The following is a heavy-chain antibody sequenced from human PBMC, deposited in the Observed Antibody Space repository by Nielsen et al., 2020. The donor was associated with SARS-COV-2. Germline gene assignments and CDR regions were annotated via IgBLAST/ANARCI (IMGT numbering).Heavy chain of an antibody. CDR2: IYYSGST. CDR3: ARDGSSGRFGYYMDV. D-gene: IGHD6-19*01. J-gene: IGHJ6*03. V-gene: IGHV4-39*07. CDR1: GGSISSSSYY. Sequence: GSLRLSCTVSGGSISSSSYYWGWIRQPPGKGLEWIGSIYYSGSTYYNPSLKSRVTISGDTSKNQFYLNLSSVTAADTAVYYCARDGSSGRFGYYMDVWGTGTTVTVSS.